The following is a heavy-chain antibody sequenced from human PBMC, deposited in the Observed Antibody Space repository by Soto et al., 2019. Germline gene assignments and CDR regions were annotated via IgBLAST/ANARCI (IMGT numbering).Heavy chain of an antibody. CDR2: VDPRDGST. J-gene: IGHJ4*02. CDR1: GYIFTTYS. V-gene: IGHV1-46*01. Sequence: QVQLVQSGAEMKRPGASVILSCKASGYIFTTYSIHWVRQTAGQGLEWMAKVDPRDGSTGYAQKCGGSVSMAWDTWSGKVSMEVGSLTSDDTATYCCSRLRSSGREVDYWGQGTQVTVSS. D-gene: IGHD6-25*01. CDR3: SRLRSSGREVDY.